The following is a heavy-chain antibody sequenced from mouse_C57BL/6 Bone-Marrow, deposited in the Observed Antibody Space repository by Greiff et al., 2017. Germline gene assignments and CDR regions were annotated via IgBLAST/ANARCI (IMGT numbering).Heavy chain of an antibody. Sequence: EVQGVEPGGGFVKPGGSLKLSCAASGFTFSSYAMSWVRQTPEKRLEWVATISAGGSYNSYPHKVKGRFTFTVDNAKNNLYLQMSLLQSEDTAMYYCAREITTVLGDYWGQGTTLTVSS. CDR3: AREITTVLGDY. CDR1: GFTFSSYA. V-gene: IGHV5-4*01. J-gene: IGHJ2*01. CDR2: ISAGGSYN. D-gene: IGHD1-1*01.